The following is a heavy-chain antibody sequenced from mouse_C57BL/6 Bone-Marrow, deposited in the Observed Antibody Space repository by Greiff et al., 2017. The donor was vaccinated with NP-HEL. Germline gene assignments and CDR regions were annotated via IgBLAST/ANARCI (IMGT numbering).Heavy chain of an antibody. CDR2: IYPRSGNT. D-gene: IGHD2-3*01. Sequence: QVQLQQSGAELARPGASVKLSCKASGYTFTSYGISWVKQRPGQGLEWIGEIYPRSGNTYYNEKFKGKATLTADKSSSTAYMELRSLTSEDSAGDFCVDGYHGYFDVWGTGTTVTVSS. CDR3: VDGYHGYFDV. CDR1: GYTFTSYG. J-gene: IGHJ1*03. V-gene: IGHV1-81*01.